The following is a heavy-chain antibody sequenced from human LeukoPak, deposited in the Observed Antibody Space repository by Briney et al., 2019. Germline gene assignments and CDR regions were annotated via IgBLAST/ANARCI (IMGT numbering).Heavy chain of an antibody. D-gene: IGHD1-14*01. V-gene: IGHV4-59*01. CDR3: ARTNQISETAFDI. J-gene: IGHJ3*02. Sequence: PSETLSLTCTVSGGSISNYYWSWIRQPPGKGLEWLGYILYSGSPNYNPSVKSRVTISVDTSKSQFSLKLSSVTAADTAVYYCARTNQISETAFDIWGQGTMVIVTS. CDR1: GGSISNYY. CDR2: ILYSGSP.